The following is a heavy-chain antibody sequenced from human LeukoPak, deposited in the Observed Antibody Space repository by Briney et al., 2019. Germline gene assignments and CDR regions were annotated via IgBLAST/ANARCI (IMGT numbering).Heavy chain of an antibody. D-gene: IGHD3-16*01. Sequence: GSLRLSCAASGFTFSSHWMSWVRQPPGKGLEWIGEIYHNGSTNYSPSLKSRVIISVDKSKNQFSLRLSSVSAADTAVYYCISSVGGANFDYWGQGTLVTVSS. CDR3: ISSVGGANFDY. CDR1: GFTFSSHW. CDR2: IYHNGST. V-gene: IGHV4-4*02. J-gene: IGHJ4*02.